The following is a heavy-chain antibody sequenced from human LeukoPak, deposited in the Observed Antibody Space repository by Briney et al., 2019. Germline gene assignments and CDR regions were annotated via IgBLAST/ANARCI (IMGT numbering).Heavy chain of an antibody. V-gene: IGHV3-21*01. CDR3: ARVEDCSSTSCPGYYYYYYMDV. CDR1: GFTFSSYS. Sequence: GGSLRLSCAASGFTFSSYSMNWVRQAPGKGLEWVSSISSSSSYIYYADSVKGRFTISRDNAKNSLYLQMNSLRAEDTAVYYCARVEDCSSTSCPGYYYYYYMDVWGKGTTVTVSS. CDR2: ISSSSSYI. J-gene: IGHJ6*03. D-gene: IGHD2-2*01.